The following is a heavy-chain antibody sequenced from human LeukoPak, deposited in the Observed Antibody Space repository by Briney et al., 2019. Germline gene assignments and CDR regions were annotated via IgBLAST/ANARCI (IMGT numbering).Heavy chain of an antibody. CDR3: AKWANDRQAFDI. CDR2: VHHSGGT. J-gene: IGHJ3*02. D-gene: IGHD1-14*01. V-gene: IGHV4-59*11. Sequence: PSETLSLTCIVSGDSITSRYWNWIRQPPGKGLEWIGYVHHSGGTTYHPSLKSRVTMSVDTSKNHFSLKIISVTAADTAVYYCAKWANDRQAFDIWGQGTMVTASS. CDR1: GDSITSRY.